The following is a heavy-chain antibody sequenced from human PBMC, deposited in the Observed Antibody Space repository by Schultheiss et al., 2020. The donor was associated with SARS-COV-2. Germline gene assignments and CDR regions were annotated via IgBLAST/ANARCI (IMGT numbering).Heavy chain of an antibody. J-gene: IGHJ4*02. CDR2: ISYDGSKK. D-gene: IGHD7-27*01. CDR1: GFTFSDYY. Sequence: GESLKISCAASGFTFSDYYMSWIRQAPGKGLEWVTVISYDGSKKYYADSVKGRFTMSRDNSKNTVYLQMNRLRAEDTAAYYCAREMGNDLYFDYWGQGTLGTGSS. CDR3: AREMGNDLYFDY. V-gene: IGHV3-30*01.